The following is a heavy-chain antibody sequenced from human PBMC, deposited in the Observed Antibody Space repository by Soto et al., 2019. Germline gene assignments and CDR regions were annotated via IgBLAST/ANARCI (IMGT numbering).Heavy chain of an antibody. V-gene: IGHV4-31*03. CDR3: ARKKVVPAAMGYYFDY. J-gene: IGHJ4*02. D-gene: IGHD2-2*01. CDR2: IYYRGST. CDR1: GGSISSGGYY. Sequence: QVQLQESGPGLVKPSQTLSLTCTVSGGSISSGGYYWSWIRQHPGKGLEWIGYIYYRGSTYYNPSIKSRITISVHTSKNQFSLKLSSVTAADTAVYYCARKKVVPAAMGYYFDYWGQGTLVTVSS.